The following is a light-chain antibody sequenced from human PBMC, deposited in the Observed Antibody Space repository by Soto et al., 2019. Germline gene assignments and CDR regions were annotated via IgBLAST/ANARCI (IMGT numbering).Light chain of an antibody. CDR3: QQTYSTPYT. Sequence: DLQMTQSPSSMSASVGDRVTITCRSNQSISSYLHWYQQKPGKAPKILIYDASSLQSRVPSRFSGSGSGTEFSLTISSLQPEDCAAYYCQQTYSTPYTLGQGTKLEIK. V-gene: IGKV1-39*01. CDR1: QSISSY. CDR2: DAS. J-gene: IGKJ2*01.